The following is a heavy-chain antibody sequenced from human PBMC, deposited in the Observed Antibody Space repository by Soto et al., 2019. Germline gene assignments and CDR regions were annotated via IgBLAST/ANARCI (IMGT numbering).Heavy chain of an antibody. J-gene: IGHJ6*02. CDR3: ARGGGYDFRSSQAPPIDV. Sequence: SETLSLTCNVSGGSISDFYWSWIRQSPGKRLEWIGYLYYTGSTNYNPALKSRVTISLDTSKNQFSLKLRSVTAADTAVYYCARGGGYDFRSSQAPPIDVWGQGTTVTVSS. D-gene: IGHD3-3*01. CDR1: GGSISDFY. V-gene: IGHV4-59*01. CDR2: LYYTGST.